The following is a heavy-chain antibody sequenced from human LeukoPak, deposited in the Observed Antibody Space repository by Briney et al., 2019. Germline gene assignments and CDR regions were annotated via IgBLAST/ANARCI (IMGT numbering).Heavy chain of an antibody. D-gene: IGHD3-22*01. V-gene: IGHV4-59*08. J-gene: IGHJ4*02. CDR1: GGSISSYY. CDR2: IYYSGST. CDR3: ARSQYYYDSSGYYGGNYFDY. Sequence: SETLSLTCTVSGGSISSYYWSWIRQPPGKGLEWIGYIYYSGSTNYNPSLKSRVTISVDTPKNQFSLKLSSVTAADTAVYYCARSQYYYDSSGYYGGNYFDYWGQGTLVTVSS.